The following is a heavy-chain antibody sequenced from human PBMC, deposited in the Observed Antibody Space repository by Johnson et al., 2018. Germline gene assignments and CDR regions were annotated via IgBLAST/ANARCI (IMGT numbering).Heavy chain of an antibody. Sequence: QVQLVESGGGVVQPGRSLRLSCAASGFTFSSYAMHWVRQAPGKGLEWLAIISEDGTKIYYADSVKGRFAISRDSYKSRLYLQMNSLSAEDTALYYCVRGLGVITDTYKGLDAFDIWGQGTVVTVSS. J-gene: IGHJ3*02. CDR2: ISEDGTKI. CDR3: VRGLGVITDTYKGLDAFDI. CDR1: GFTFSSYA. V-gene: IGHV3-30*09. D-gene: IGHD2-21*01.